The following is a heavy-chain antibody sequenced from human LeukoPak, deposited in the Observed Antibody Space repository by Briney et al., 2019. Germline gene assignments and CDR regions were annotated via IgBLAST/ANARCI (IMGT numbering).Heavy chain of an antibody. CDR1: GGSISSYY. J-gene: IGHJ4*02. CDR3: ARGSITMVRGVIITGGSWNYFDY. CDR2: IYYSGST. D-gene: IGHD3-10*01. V-gene: IGHV4-59*12. Sequence: SETLSLTCTVSGGSISSYYWSWIRQPPGKGLEWIEYIYYSGSTNYNPSLKSRVTISVDTSKNQFSLKLSSVTAADTAVYYCARGSITMVRGVIITGGSWNYFDYWGQGTLVTVSS.